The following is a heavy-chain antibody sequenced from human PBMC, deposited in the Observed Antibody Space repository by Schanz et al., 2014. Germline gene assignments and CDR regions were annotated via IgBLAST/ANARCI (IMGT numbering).Heavy chain of an antibody. Sequence: QVQLVQSGAEVKKPGASVKVSCKASGYTFTSYGINWVRQAPGQGLEWMGIINLSGGSTNNAQKFQGRLTMTRDTSTSTVYMELSSLRSEDTAVYYCARDHVATTDYDYFFYYLDVWATGITVIVSS. V-gene: IGHV1-46*03. D-gene: IGHD1-1*01. CDR2: INLSGGST. CDR1: GYTFTSYG. J-gene: IGHJ6*03. CDR3: ARDHVATTDYDYFFYYLDV.